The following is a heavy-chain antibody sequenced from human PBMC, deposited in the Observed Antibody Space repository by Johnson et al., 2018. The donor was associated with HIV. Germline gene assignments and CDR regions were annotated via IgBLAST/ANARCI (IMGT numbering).Heavy chain of an antibody. J-gene: IGHJ3*02. V-gene: IGHV3-23*04. CDR2: ISGSGGST. CDR1: GFTFSNY. D-gene: IGHD1-1*01. Sequence: VQVVESGGGLVQPGGSLRLSCAASGFTFSNYMSWVRQARGKGLEWVSAISGSGGSTYYADSVKGRFIISKEHSKNRLYLQMNSLRDEDTAMYFCARDWGLYNWNDPGAFDIWGQGTMVTVSS. CDR3: ARDWGLYNWNDPGAFDI.